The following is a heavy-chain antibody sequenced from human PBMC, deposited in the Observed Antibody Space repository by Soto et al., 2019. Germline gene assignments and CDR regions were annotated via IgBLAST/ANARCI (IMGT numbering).Heavy chain of an antibody. J-gene: IGHJ6*02. CDR1: GFSLSTSGVG. CDR2: IYWDDDK. CDR3: AYLPCSGGSCSWFSFSGMDV. D-gene: IGHD2-15*01. V-gene: IGHV2-5*02. Sequence: QITLKESGPTLVKPTQTLTLTCTFSGFSLSTSGVGVAWIRQPPGKALDWLALIYWDDDKRYRPSLESRLTITKDTSKNQVVRTMTNMDSVDTATYYCAYLPCSGGSCSWFSFSGMDVWGQRTTVTVSS.